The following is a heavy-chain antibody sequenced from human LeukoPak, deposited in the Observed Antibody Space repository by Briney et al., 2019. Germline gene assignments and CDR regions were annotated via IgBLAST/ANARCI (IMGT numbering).Heavy chain of an antibody. CDR3: ARGEYCSSTSCGALAGSGYSYGYYYYYYMDV. Sequence: ASVKVSCKASGYTFTSYDINWVRQATGQGLEWMGWMNPNSGNTGYAQKFQGRVTMTRNTSISTAYMELSSLRSEDTAVYYCARGEYCSSTSCGALAGSGYSYGYYYYYYMDVWGKGTTVTVSS. D-gene: IGHD2-2*01. CDR1: GYTFTSYD. V-gene: IGHV1-8*01. CDR2: MNPNSGNT. J-gene: IGHJ6*03.